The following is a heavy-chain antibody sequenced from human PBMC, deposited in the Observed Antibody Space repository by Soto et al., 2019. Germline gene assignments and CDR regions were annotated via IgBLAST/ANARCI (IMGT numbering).Heavy chain of an antibody. CDR1: GGSISSGGYY. D-gene: IGHD6-19*01. CDR2: IYYSGST. Sequence: PSETLSLTCTVSGGSISSGGYYWSWIRQHPGKGLEWIGYIYYSGSTYYNPSLKSRVTISVDTSKNQFSLKLSSLTAADTAVYYWASIADGIAVAGSDDSGQGTLVTVSS. CDR3: ASIADGIAVAGSDD. J-gene: IGHJ4*02. V-gene: IGHV4-31*03.